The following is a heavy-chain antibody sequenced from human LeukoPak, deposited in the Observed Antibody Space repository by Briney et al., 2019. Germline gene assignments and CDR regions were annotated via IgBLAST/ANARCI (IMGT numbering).Heavy chain of an antibody. J-gene: IGHJ4*02. CDR3: VRGLIASVGTLDY. CDR1: GYTFTGYY. CDR2: INPNSGGT. V-gene: IGHV1-2*02. D-gene: IGHD6-13*01. Sequence: ASVKVSCKASGYTFTGYYMHWVRQAPGQGLEWMGWINPNSGGTNYAQEFQGRVTMTRDTSISTAYMELSRLRSDDTAVYYCVRGLIASVGTLDYWGQGTLVTVSS.